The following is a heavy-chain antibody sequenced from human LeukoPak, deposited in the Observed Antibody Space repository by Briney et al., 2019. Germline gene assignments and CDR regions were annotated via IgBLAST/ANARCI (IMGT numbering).Heavy chain of an antibody. V-gene: IGHV3-9*01. J-gene: IGHJ4*02. D-gene: IGHD4-17*01. Sequence: GGSLRLSCAASGFTFDNHVMHWVRQAPGKGLEWVSGISWNSATIGYADSVRGRFTVSRDNAKNSLYLQMNSLRDEDTAVYYCARGEYGDYFDNWGQGTLVTVSS. CDR1: GFTFDNHV. CDR3: ARGEYGDYFDN. CDR2: ISWNSATI.